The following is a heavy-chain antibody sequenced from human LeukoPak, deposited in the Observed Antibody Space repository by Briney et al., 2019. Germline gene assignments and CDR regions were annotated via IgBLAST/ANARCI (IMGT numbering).Heavy chain of an antibody. Sequence: GGSLRLTCAASGFPFSSYSINWVRQAPGKGLEWVAVISYDGSIKYYADSVKGRFTISRDNSKNTLLLQLNSLKAEDTAVYYCARDLGRSGIGVVIYSYFDLWGRDTLVTVSS. V-gene: IGHV3-30-3*01. CDR1: GFPFSSYS. CDR2: ISYDGSIK. D-gene: IGHD3-22*01. J-gene: IGHJ2*01. CDR3: ARDLGRSGIGVVIYSYFDL.